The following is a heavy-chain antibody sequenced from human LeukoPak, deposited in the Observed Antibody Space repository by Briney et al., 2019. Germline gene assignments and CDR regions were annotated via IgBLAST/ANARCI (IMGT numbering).Heavy chain of an antibody. CDR1: GFTVSSNY. CDR3: ARVGLVGATPTDY. D-gene: IGHD1-26*01. CDR2: ISSSSSTI. J-gene: IGHJ4*02. V-gene: IGHV3-48*04. Sequence: GGSLRLSCAASGFTVSSNYMSWVRQAPGKGLEWVSYISSSSSTIYYADSVKGRFTISRDNAKNSLYLQMNSLRAEDTAVYYCARVGLVGATPTDYWGQGTLVTVSS.